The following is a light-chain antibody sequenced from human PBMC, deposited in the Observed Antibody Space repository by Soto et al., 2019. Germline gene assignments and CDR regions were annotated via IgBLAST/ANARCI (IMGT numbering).Light chain of an antibody. CDR2: EVN. CDR1: SSDVGGYNY. CDR3: KSYTGINNWV. J-gene: IGLJ3*02. V-gene: IGLV2-8*01. Sequence: QFALTQPPSASGSPGQSVTISCTGTSSDVGGYNYVSWYQQHPGKAPKVMIYEVNKRPSGVPDRFSGSKSGNTASLTVSGLQAEDEADYYCKSYTGINNWVFGGGTKLTVL.